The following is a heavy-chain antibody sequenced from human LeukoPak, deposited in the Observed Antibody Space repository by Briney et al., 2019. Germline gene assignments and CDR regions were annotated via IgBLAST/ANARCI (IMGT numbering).Heavy chain of an antibody. Sequence: SETLSLTCAVYGGSFSGYYWSWIRQPPGKGLEWIGEINHSRSTNYNPSLKSRVTISVDTSKNQFSLKLSSVTAADTAVYYCARRRQGLVGATKAFDIWGQGTMVTVSS. J-gene: IGHJ3*02. D-gene: IGHD1-26*01. V-gene: IGHV4-34*01. CDR2: INHSRST. CDR1: GGSFSGYY. CDR3: ARRRQGLVGATKAFDI.